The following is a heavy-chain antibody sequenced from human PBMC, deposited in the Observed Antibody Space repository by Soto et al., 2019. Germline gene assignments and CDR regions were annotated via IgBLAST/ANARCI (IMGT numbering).Heavy chain of an antibody. J-gene: IGHJ5*01. Sequence: GGSLRLSCAASGFTFSAFAMSSVRQAPGKGLEWVSAISGSGGSTYYADSVKGRFTISRDNSKNTLFLQMSSLGAEDTAVYYCAKLGSDFLNWFDYWGQGTLVTVSS. CDR3: AKLGSDFLNWFDY. CDR2: ISGSGGST. CDR1: GFTFSAFA. D-gene: IGHD3-16*01. V-gene: IGHV3-23*01.